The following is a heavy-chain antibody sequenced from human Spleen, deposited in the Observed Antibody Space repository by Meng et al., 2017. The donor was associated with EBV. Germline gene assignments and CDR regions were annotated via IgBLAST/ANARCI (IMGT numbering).Heavy chain of an antibody. D-gene: IGHD6-19*01. CDR2: VHYAGGS. Sequence: RRRRASGPGQVKPAEPRPLLGTLSWSSITSFSCCGCSRRRTGRGLGWLGRVHYAGGSFDGPSLSSRVNLSVDMSKHQFSLRLTSVTAADTAVYSCARPFPSWHSRRLDPFGAWCQGTLVTVSS. V-gene: IGHV4-39*01. J-gene: IGHJ5*02. CDR3: ARPFPSWHSRRLDPFGA. CDR1: WSSITSFSC.